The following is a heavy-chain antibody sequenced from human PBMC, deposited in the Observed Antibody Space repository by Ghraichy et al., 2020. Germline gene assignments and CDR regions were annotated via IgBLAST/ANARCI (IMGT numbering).Heavy chain of an antibody. CDR1: GGTFSSYA. D-gene: IGHD2-15*01. CDR2: IIPIFGTA. J-gene: IGHJ3*02. V-gene: IGHV1-69*13. CDR3: ARVMAGYCSGGSCRDAFDI. Sequence: SVKVSCKASGGTFSSYAISWVRQAPGPGLEWMGGIIPIFGTANYAQKFQGRVTITADESTSTAYMELSSLRSEDTAVYYCARVMAGYCSGGSCRDAFDIWGQGTMVTVSS.